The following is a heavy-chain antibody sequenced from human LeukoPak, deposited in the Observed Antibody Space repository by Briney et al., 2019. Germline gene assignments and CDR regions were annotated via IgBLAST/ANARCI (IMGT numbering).Heavy chain of an antibody. V-gene: IGHV3-48*02. CDR2: ITSSSSTI. CDR1: GFTFSTYS. Sequence: GGSLRLSCAASGFTFSTYSMSWLRQARGKGREWISYITSSSSTIYYADSVKGRFTIYRDKAKNSLYLQMNSLRHEDTAVYYCARRVSTGNVYSWFDPWGQGTLVTVSS. CDR3: ARRVSTGNVYSWFDP. J-gene: IGHJ5*02. D-gene: IGHD3-9*01.